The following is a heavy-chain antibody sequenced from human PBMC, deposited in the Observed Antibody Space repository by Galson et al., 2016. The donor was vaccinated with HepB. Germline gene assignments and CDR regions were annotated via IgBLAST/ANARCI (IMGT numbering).Heavy chain of an antibody. V-gene: IGHV4-4*02. D-gene: IGHD4-23*01. J-gene: IGHJ5*02. Sequence: SETLSLTCAVSGGSISSSNWWSWVRQPPGKGLEWIGEIYHSGSTNYNLSLKSRVTISVDKSKNQFSLKLSSVTAADTAVYYCARAVYPNGGNPPGLLDLWGQGTLVAGSS. CDR2: IYHSGST. CDR3: ARAVYPNGGNPPGLLDL. CDR1: GGSISSSNW.